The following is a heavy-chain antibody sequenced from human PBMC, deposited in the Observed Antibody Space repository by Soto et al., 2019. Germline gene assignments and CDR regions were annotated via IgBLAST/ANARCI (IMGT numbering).Heavy chain of an antibody. CDR2: IIPIFGTA. CDR1: GGTFSSYA. Sequence: ASVKVSCKASGGTFSSYAISWVRQAPGQGLEWMGGIIPIFGTANYAQKFQGRVTITADESTSTAYMELSSLRSEDTAVYYCARDPGTIFGSFAQGMDVWGQGTTVTVSS. D-gene: IGHD3-3*01. CDR3: ARDPGTIFGSFAQGMDV. V-gene: IGHV1-69*13. J-gene: IGHJ6*02.